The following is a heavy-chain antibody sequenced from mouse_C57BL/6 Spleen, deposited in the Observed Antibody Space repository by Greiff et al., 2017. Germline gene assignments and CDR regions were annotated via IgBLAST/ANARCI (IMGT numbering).Heavy chain of an antibody. CDR2: IDPEDGDT. D-gene: IGHD1-1*01. V-gene: IGHV14-1*01. CDR1: GFNIKDYY. Sequence: VQLQQSGAELVRPGASVKLSCTASGFNIKDYYMHWVKQRPEQGLEWIGRIDPEDGDTEYAPKFPGKATMTADTSSNTAYLQLSSLTSEDTAVYYCTTITTVVEGAYWGQGTLVTVSA. J-gene: IGHJ3*01. CDR3: TTITTVVEGAY.